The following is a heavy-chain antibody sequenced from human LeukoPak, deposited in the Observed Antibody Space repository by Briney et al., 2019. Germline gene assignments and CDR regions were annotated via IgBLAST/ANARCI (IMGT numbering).Heavy chain of an antibody. CDR2: INWSGTTS. D-gene: IGHD3-10*02. Sequence: GGSLRLSCVASGFTFGDYGMHWVRQAPGKGLEWVSGINWSGTTSASADSVKGRFTISRDNAKNSLYLQMNSLRAEDTAVYYCGGLGITIIGGVWGKGTTVTISS. V-gene: IGHV3-20*04. CDR3: GGLGITIIGGV. J-gene: IGHJ6*04. CDR1: GFTFGDYG.